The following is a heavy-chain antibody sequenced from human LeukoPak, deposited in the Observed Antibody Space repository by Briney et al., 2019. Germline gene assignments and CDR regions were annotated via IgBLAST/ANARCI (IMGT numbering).Heavy chain of an antibody. CDR2: IYYSGST. Sequence: SETLPLTCTVSGGSISSYYWSWIRQPPGKGLEWIGYIYYSGSTNYNPSLKSRVTISVDTSKNQFSLKLSSVTAADTAVYYCARDAYCGGDCYGHFDYWGQGTLVTVSS. CDR1: GGSISSYY. J-gene: IGHJ4*02. D-gene: IGHD2-21*02. V-gene: IGHV4-59*01. CDR3: ARDAYCGGDCYGHFDY.